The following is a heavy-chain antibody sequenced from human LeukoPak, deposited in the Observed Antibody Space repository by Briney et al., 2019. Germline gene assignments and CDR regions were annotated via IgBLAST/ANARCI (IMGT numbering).Heavy chain of an antibody. D-gene: IGHD3-3*01. Sequence: PGGSLRLSCAASGFTFSSYALSWVRQAPGKELEWVSAISGSGGSTYYADSVKGRFTISRDNSKNTLYLQMNSLRAEDTAVYYCAKSQYDFWSGYALDYWGQGTLVTVSS. CDR1: GFTFSSYA. V-gene: IGHV3-23*01. J-gene: IGHJ4*02. CDR2: ISGSGGST. CDR3: AKSQYDFWSGYALDY.